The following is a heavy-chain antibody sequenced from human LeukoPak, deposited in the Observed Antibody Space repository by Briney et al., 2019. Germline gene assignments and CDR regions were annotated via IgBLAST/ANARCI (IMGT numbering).Heavy chain of an antibody. CDR3: ARPGGSFWSGASYAFDI. J-gene: IGHJ3*02. CDR1: GGSISSGGYY. V-gene: IGHV4-31*03. Sequence: NPSETLSLTCTVSGGSISSGGYYWSWIRQHPGKGLEWIGYIYYSGSTYYNPSLKGRVTISVDTSKNQFSLKLSSVTAADTAVYYCARPGGSFWSGASYAFDIWGQGTMVTVSS. CDR2: IYYSGST. D-gene: IGHD3-3*01.